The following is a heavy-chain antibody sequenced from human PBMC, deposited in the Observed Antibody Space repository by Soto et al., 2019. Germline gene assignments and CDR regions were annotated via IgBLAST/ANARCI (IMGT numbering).Heavy chain of an antibody. J-gene: IGHJ4*02. CDR2: IYYSGST. CDR3: ARGSYRTGLFDY. V-gene: IGHV4-30-4*01. D-gene: IGHD6-25*01. CDR1: GGSISSGDYY. Sequence: SETLSLTCTVSGGSISSGDYYWSWIRQPPGKGLEWIGYIYYSGSTYYNPSLKSRVTISVDTSKNQFSLKLSSVTAADTAVYYCARGSYRTGLFDYWGQGTLVTVSS.